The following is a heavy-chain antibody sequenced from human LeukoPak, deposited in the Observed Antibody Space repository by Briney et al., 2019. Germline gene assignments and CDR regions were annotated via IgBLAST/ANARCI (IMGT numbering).Heavy chain of an antibody. J-gene: IGHJ4*02. CDR2: IDYSGST. CDR1: GCSISGSSYY. Sequence: SETLSLTCTVSGCSISGSSYYWGWIRQPPGKGLEWIVSIDYSGSTYYNPSLKSRITISVDTSKNQFSLKLSSVTAADTAVYYCARGFYYGSGSYRNYFDYWGQGTLVTVSS. CDR3: ARGFYYGSGSYRNYFDY. V-gene: IGHV4-39*01. D-gene: IGHD3-10*01.